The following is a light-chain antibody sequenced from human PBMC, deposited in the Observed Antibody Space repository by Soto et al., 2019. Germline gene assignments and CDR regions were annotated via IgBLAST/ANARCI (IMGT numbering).Light chain of an antibody. CDR2: GSS. J-gene: IGKJ1*01. CDR1: QSIVSNY. Sequence: EIVLTQSPGTPSLSPGERATLSCKASQSIVSNYLAWYQRRPGQAPRLLIYGSSSRATDIPARFSGSGSGTDFTLTITRLESEDFAVYYCQQYGSSPPTFGQGTKVEFK. V-gene: IGKV3-20*01. CDR3: QQYGSSPPT.